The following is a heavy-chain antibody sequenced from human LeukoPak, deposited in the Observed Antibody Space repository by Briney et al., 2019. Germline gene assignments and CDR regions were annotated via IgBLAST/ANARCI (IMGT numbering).Heavy chain of an antibody. Sequence: GGSLRLSCAASGFTFSSYAMSWVRQAPGKGLEWVSTISGSGASTYYADSVQGRFSISRDNSKNTLYLQMNSLRAGDTAIYYCAKDRTSSGPGVRFDPWGQGTLVTVSS. V-gene: IGHV3-23*01. D-gene: IGHD6-25*01. CDR2: ISGSGAST. J-gene: IGHJ5*02. CDR3: AKDRTSSGPGVRFDP. CDR1: GFTFSSYA.